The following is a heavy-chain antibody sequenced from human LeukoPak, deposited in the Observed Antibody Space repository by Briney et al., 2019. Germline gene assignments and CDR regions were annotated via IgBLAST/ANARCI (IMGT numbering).Heavy chain of an antibody. CDR1: GFTFSSYW. CDR3: ARDSSHYDFWSGYYPNWFDP. J-gene: IGHJ5*02. V-gene: IGHV3-7*01. Sequence: PGGSLRLSCAASGFTFSSYWMSWVRQAPGKGLEWEANIKQDGSEKYYVDSVKGRFTISRDNAKNSLYLQMNSLRAEDTAVYYCARDSSHYDFWSGYYPNWFDPCGQGTLVTVSS. CDR2: IKQDGSEK. D-gene: IGHD3-3*01.